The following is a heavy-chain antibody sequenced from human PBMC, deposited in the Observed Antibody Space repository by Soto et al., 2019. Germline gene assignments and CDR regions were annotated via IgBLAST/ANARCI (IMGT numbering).Heavy chain of an antibody. J-gene: IGHJ2*01. D-gene: IGHD3-3*01. Sequence: QVQLQQWGAGLLKPSETLSLTCAVYGGSFSGYYWSWIRQPPGKGLGWIGEINHSGSTNYNPSLKSRVTISVDTAKNPFSLKRSSVTVAATAVYYCARGRGYDFWSGYHSDWYVDLWCRGTLVTVSS. V-gene: IGHV4-34*01. CDR3: ARGRGYDFWSGYHSDWYVDL. CDR2: INHSGST. CDR1: GGSFSGYY.